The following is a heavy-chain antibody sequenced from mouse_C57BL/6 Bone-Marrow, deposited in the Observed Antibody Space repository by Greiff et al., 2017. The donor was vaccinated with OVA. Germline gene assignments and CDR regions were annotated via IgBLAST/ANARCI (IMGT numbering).Heavy chain of an antibody. J-gene: IGHJ1*03. CDR3: ARYWPTPGSSYRWYFDV. CDR1: GYSITSDY. D-gene: IGHD1-1*01. V-gene: IGHV3-8*01. Sequence: EVQVVESGPGLAKPSQTLSLTCSVTGYSITSDYWNWFRKFSGNKLEYMGYIIYSGSTYYNPSFKSRISITRYTSKNQYYLQLSSVTTEVTATYYCARYWPTPGSSYRWYFDVWGTGTTVTVSS. CDR2: IIYSGST.